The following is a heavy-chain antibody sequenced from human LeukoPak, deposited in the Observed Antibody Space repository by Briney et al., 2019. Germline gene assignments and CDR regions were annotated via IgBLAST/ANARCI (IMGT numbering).Heavy chain of an antibody. V-gene: IGHV4-34*01. CDR2: INHSGST. D-gene: IGHD6-13*01. Sequence: SETLSLTCAVYGGSFSGYYWGWIRQPPGKGLEWIGEINHSGSTNYNPSLKSRVTISVDTSKNQFSLKLSSVTAADTAVYYCARGLIWSAAGRFDYWGQGTLVTVSS. J-gene: IGHJ4*02. CDR1: GGSFSGYY. CDR3: ARGLIWSAAGRFDY.